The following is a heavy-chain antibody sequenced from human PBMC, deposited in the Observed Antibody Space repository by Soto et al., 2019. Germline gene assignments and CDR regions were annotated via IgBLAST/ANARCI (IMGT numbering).Heavy chain of an antibody. CDR2: INHSGST. D-gene: IGHD3-10*01. V-gene: IGHV4-34*01. J-gene: IGHJ4*02. Sequence: SETLSLTCAVYGGSFSGYYWSWIRQPPGKGLEWIGEINHSGSTNYNPSLKSRVTISVDTSKNQLSLKLSSVTAADTAVYYCARRERYYGSGALDYWGQGTLVTVSS. CDR3: ARRERYYGSGALDY. CDR1: GGSFSGYY.